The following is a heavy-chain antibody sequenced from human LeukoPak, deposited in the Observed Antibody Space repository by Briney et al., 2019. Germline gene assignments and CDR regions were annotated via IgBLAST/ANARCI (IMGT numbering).Heavy chain of an antibody. CDR2: ICGSGGST. J-gene: IGHJ6*03. CDR3: AKSELGDYYYYYMDV. D-gene: IGHD7-27*01. V-gene: IGHV3-23*01. CDR1: GFTFSSYA. Sequence: PGGSLRLSCAASGFTFSSYAMSWVRQAPGKGLEWVSAICGSGGSTYYADSVKGRFNISRDNSKNTLYLQMNSMRAEDTAVYYCAKSELGDYYYYYMDVWGKGTTVTVSS.